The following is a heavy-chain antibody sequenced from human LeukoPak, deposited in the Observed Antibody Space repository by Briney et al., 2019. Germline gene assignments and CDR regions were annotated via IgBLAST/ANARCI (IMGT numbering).Heavy chain of an antibody. CDR2: IYYSGST. CDR1: GGSISSGDYY. Sequence: PSQTLSLTCTVSGGSISSGDYYWSWIRQPPGKGLEWIGYIYYSGSTYHYPSLKSRVTISVDTSKNQFSLKLSSVTAADTAVYYCASWTTVSLNFDYWGQGTLVTVSS. V-gene: IGHV4-30-4*08. D-gene: IGHD4-11*01. J-gene: IGHJ4*02. CDR3: ASWTTVSLNFDY.